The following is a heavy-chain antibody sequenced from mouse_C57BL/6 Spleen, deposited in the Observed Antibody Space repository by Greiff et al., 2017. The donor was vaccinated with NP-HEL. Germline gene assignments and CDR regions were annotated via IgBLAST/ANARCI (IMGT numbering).Heavy chain of an antibody. Sequence: QVQLQQSGAELVRPGASVKLSCKASGYTFTDYYINWVKQRPGQGLEWIARIYPGSGNTYYNEKFKGKATLTAEKSSSTAYMQLSSLTSEDSAVYFCAIYDYDGLHAMDYWGQGTSVTVSS. D-gene: IGHD2-4*01. CDR2: IYPGSGNT. CDR1: GYTFTDYY. CDR3: AIYDYDGLHAMDY. V-gene: IGHV1-76*01. J-gene: IGHJ4*01.